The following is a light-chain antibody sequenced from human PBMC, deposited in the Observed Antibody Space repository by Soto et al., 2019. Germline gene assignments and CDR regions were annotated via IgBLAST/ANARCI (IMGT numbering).Light chain of an antibody. CDR2: GAS. J-gene: IGKJ5*01. Sequence: EIVLTQSPGTLSLSPGERATLSCRASQSVSNNFLALYQQKPGQAPRLRIHGASTRASVIPDSFSGSVSGTDFILTISRRETEDCAVYYFQQYGSSPVTFGQGTRLDI. V-gene: IGKV3-20*01. CDR1: QSVSNNF. CDR3: QQYGSSPVT.